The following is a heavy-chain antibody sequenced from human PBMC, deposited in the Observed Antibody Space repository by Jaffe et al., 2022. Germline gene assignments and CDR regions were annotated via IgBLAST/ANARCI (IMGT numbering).Heavy chain of an antibody. D-gene: IGHD1-26*01. V-gene: IGHV3-7*01. CDR3: ARVSYSPGSQIDL. CDR2: INQDGSEE. J-gene: IGHJ3*01. Sequence: EVQLVESGGGPVQPGGSLRLSCEAFQFTFSIYWMTWVRQTPGKGLEWVAHINQDGSEEESAASVKGRFTISRDNAKDSLYLQMNSLRAEDTAVYYCARVSYSPGSQIDLWGQGTMVIVSS. CDR1: QFTFSIYW.